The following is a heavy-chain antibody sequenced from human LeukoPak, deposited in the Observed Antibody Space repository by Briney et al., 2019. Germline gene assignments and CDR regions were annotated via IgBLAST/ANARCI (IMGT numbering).Heavy chain of an antibody. V-gene: IGHV3-13*01. D-gene: IGHD3-22*01. CDR2: IRTAGDE. CDR1: GFTFSTYD. J-gene: IGHJ1*01. CDR3: ARGANGASRYPLVF. Sequence: QPGGSLTLSCAASGFTFSTYDMHWVRQATGRGLEWVSGIRTAGDEYYPGSLKGRFSVSRENAKNFLHPQMNSLRAGDTAVYYCARGANGASRYPLVFWAQGTLVTVSS.